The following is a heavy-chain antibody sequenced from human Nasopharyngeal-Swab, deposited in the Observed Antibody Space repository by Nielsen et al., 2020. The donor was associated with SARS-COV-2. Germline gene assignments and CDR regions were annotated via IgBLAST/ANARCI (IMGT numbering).Heavy chain of an antibody. CDR3: ARDFSAPLLAFYYYYGMDV. V-gene: IGHV3-33*08. Sequence: LSLTCAASGFTFSSYWMSWVRQAPGKGLEWVAVIWYDGSNKYYADSVKGRFTISRDNSKNTLYLQMNSLRAEDTAVYYCARDFSAPLLAFYYYYGMDVWGQGTTVTVSS. CDR2: IWYDGSNK. D-gene: IGHD2-15*01. CDR1: GFTFSSYW. J-gene: IGHJ6*02.